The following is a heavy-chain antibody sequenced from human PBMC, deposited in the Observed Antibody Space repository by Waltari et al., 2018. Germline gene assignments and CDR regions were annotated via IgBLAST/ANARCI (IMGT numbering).Heavy chain of an antibody. CDR1: GGSFSGYY. Sequence: QVQLQQWGAGLLEPSETLSLTCAVYGGSFSGYYWSWIRQPPGKGLEWIGEINHSGSTNYNPSLKSRVTISVDTSKNQFSLKLSSVTAADTAVYYCATGRRELGFAFDIWGQGTMVTVSS. CDR3: ATGRRELGFAFDI. V-gene: IGHV4-34*01. D-gene: IGHD1-26*01. CDR2: INHSGST. J-gene: IGHJ3*02.